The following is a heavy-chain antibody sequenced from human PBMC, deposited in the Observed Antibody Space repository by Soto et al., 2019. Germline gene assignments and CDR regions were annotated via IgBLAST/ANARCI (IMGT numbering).Heavy chain of an antibody. CDR1: GGSISPYY. J-gene: IGHJ4*02. V-gene: IGHV4-59*01. Sequence: QVQLQESGPGLVKPSETLSLTCTVSGGSISPYYWSWIRQPPGKGLEWIGYIYYSGSTNYNPSLRSRVTISIDTSKNQVSLNLKSATAADTAVYYCASGKQWPGEDYWGQGTLVTVSS. CDR2: IYYSGST. D-gene: IGHD6-19*01. CDR3: ASGKQWPGEDY.